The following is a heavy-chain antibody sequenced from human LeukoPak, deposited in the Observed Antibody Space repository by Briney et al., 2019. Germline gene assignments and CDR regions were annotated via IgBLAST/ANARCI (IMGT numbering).Heavy chain of an antibody. CDR3: ARDRPAAAGNFDY. V-gene: IGHV3-21*04. CDR2: ISSSSSYI. D-gene: IGHD6-13*01. CDR1: GFTFSSYT. J-gene: IGHJ4*02. Sequence: GGSLRLSCAASGFTFSSYTMNWVRQAPGKGLEWVSSISSSSSYIYYADSVKGRFTISRHNAKNSLYLQMNSLRAEDTAFYYCARDRPAAAGNFDYWGQGTLVTVSS.